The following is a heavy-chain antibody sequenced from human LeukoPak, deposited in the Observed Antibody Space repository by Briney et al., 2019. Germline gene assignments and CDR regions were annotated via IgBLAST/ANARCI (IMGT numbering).Heavy chain of an antibody. J-gene: IGHJ4*02. CDR1: GFTFSSYE. V-gene: IGHV3-48*03. D-gene: IGHD3-22*01. Sequence: GGSLRLSCAASGFTFSSYEMNWVRQAPGKGLEWVSYISSSSSTIYYADSVKGRFTISRDNAKNSLYLQMNSLRAEDTAVYYCARDSSSGYQGYWGQGTLVTVSS. CDR3: ARDSSSGYQGY. CDR2: ISSSSSTI.